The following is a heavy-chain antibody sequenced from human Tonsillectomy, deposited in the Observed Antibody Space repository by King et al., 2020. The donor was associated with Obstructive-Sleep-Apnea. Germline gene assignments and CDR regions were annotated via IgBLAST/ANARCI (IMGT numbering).Heavy chain of an antibody. CDR1: GGSISSGDYY. Sequence: PLQESGPGLVKPSQTLSLTCTVSGGSISSGDYYWSWIRQPPGKGLEWIGYIYYSGITYYNPTLKSRVTISVDTSKNQFSLKLSSVTAADTAVYYCARDGNWYAFDIWGQGTMVTVSS. J-gene: IGHJ3*02. CDR2: IYYSGIT. CDR3: ARDGNWYAFDI. D-gene: IGHD1-1*01. V-gene: IGHV4-30-4*01.